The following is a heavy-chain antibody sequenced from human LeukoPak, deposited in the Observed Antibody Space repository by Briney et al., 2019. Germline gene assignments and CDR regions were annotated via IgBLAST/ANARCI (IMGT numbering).Heavy chain of an antibody. CDR2: ISGSGGST. Sequence: GGSLRLSCAASGFTFSSYAMSWVRQAPGKGLEWVSAISGSGGSTYYADSVTGRFTISRDNSKNTLYLQMNSLRAEDTAVYYCAKEGCSSTSCYGGVYFDYWGQGTLVTVSS. V-gene: IGHV3-23*01. CDR3: AKEGCSSTSCYGGVYFDY. CDR1: GFTFSSYA. J-gene: IGHJ4*02. D-gene: IGHD2-2*01.